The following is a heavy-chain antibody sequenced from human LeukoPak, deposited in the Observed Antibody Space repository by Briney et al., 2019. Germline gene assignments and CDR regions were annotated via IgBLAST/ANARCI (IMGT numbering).Heavy chain of an antibody. CDR3: AREKQEYYYGSGRQTIDY. CDR1: GGSISSSSYY. CDR2: IYYSGST. D-gene: IGHD3-10*01. V-gene: IGHV4-39*07. Sequence: SETLSLTCTVSGGSISSSSYYWGWIRQPPGKGLEWIGSIYYSGSTYYNPSLKSRVTISVDTSKNQFSLKLSSVTAADTAVYYCAREKQEYYYGSGRQTIDYWGQGTLVTVSS. J-gene: IGHJ4*02.